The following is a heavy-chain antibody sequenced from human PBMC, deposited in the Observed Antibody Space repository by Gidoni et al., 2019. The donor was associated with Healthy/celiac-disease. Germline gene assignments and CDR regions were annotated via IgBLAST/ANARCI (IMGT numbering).Heavy chain of an antibody. J-gene: IGHJ6*02. D-gene: IGHD5-12*01. CDR1: GFPFSDYY. CDR2: ISSSGSNI. Sequence: QVQLVASGGGLVKPGGSLRLSCSASGFPFSDYYMGWIRQTPGKGLEWVSYISSSGSNIYDADTVKGRFTIYKDNAKNSLYMKMNSLRAEDTAVYYCARVVAFYYYYGMDVWGQGTTVTVSS. V-gene: IGHV3-11*04. CDR3: ARVVAFYYYYGMDV.